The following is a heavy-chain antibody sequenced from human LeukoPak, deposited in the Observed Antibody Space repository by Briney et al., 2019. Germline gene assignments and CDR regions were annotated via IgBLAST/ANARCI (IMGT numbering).Heavy chain of an antibody. CDR2: ISGSGGST. CDR1: GFTFSSYA. Sequence: GGSLRLSCAASGFTFSSYAMSWVRQTPGKGLEWVSAISGSGGSTYYADSVKGRFTISRDNSKNTLYLQMNSLRAEDTAVYYCAKAPYSINWYYFDYWGQGTLVTVSS. V-gene: IGHV3-23*01. D-gene: IGHD6-13*01. J-gene: IGHJ4*02. CDR3: AKAPYSINWYYFDY.